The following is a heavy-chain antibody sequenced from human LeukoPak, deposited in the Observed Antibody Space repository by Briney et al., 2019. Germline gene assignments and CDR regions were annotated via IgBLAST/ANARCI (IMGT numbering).Heavy chain of an antibody. CDR2: IYHSGST. Sequence: SETLSLTXAVSGYSISSGYYWGWIRPPPGKGLEWIGRIYHSGSTYYNPSLKSRVTISVDTSKNQFSLKLSSVTAADTAVYYCARQSAVEQTTWGQGTLVTVSS. CDR3: ARQSAVEQTT. CDR1: GYSISSGYY. V-gene: IGHV4-38-2*01. D-gene: IGHD4-17*01. J-gene: IGHJ4*02.